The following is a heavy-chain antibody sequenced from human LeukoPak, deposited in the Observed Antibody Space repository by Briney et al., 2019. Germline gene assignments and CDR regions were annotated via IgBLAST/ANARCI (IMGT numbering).Heavy chain of an antibody. CDR3: ARGRLGSSWFDYYYYYGMDV. V-gene: IGHV1-24*01. Sequence: ASVKVSCKVSGYTLTELSMHWVRQAPGKGLEWMRGFDPEDGETIYAQKFQGRVTMTEDTSTDTAYMELSSLRSEDTAVYYCARGRLGSSWFDYYYYYGMDVWGQGTTVTVSS. D-gene: IGHD6-13*01. J-gene: IGHJ6*02. CDR1: GYTLTELS. CDR2: FDPEDGET.